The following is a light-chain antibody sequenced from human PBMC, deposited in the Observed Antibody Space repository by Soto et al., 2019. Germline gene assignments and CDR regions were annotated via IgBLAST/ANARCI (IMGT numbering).Light chain of an antibody. J-gene: IGLJ3*02. V-gene: IGLV1-40*01. CDR1: SSNIGSPFD. Sequence: QSVLTQPPSVSGAPGQRVTISCTGNSSNIGSPFDVHWYQHLPGTAPRLLIYANNNRPSGVPDRFSGSKSGTSASLAITGLQGDDEADYYCGAWDDIVNGPLFGGGTKLTVL. CDR3: GAWDDIVNGPL. CDR2: ANN.